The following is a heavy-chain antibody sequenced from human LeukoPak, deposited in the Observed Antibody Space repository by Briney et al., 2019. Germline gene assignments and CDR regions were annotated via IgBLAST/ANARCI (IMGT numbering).Heavy chain of an antibody. CDR3: ARSYGSGNYFDY. Sequence: SETLSLTCTVSGGSTSTYYWSWIRQPPGKGLEWIGYIYYSGSANYNPSLKSRVTISVDTSKNQFSLKLSSVTAADTAVYYCARSYGSGNYFDYWGQGTLVTVSS. J-gene: IGHJ4*02. CDR1: GGSTSTYY. CDR2: IYYSGSA. V-gene: IGHV4-59*01. D-gene: IGHD3-10*01.